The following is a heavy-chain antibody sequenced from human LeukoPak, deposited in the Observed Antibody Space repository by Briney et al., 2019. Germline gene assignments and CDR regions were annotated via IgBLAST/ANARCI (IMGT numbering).Heavy chain of an antibody. D-gene: IGHD3-10*01. Sequence: SETLSLTCTVSGGSISSGSYYWRWIRQPAGKGLEWIGRIYTSGSTNYNPSLKSRVTISVDTSKNQFSLKLSSVTAADTAVYYCAREGFYYGSGSYYIGPQYYMDVWGKGTTVTVSS. CDR3: AREGFYYGSGSYYIGPQYYMDV. J-gene: IGHJ6*03. V-gene: IGHV4-61*02. CDR1: GGSISSGSYY. CDR2: IYTSGST.